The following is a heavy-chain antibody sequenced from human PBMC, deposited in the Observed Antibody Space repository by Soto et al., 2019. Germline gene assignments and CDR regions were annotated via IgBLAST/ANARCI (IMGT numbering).Heavy chain of an antibody. D-gene: IGHD6-13*01. CDR2: IKSKTDGGTT. Sequence: GGSLRLSCAASGFTFSNAWMSWVRQAPGKGLEWVGRIKSKTDGGTTDYAAPVKGRFTISRDDSKNTLYLQMNSLKTEDTAVYYCTTDLNPQYSSRWYVYWFDPWGPGTLVTLSS. J-gene: IGHJ5*02. V-gene: IGHV3-15*01. CDR1: GFTFSNAW. CDR3: TTDLNPQYSSRWYVYWFDP.